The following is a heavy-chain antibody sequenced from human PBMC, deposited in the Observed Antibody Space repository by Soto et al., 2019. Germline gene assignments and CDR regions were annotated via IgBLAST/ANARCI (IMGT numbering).Heavy chain of an antibody. D-gene: IGHD4-4*01. Sequence: ASVKVSCKASGYTFTSYDINWVRQATGQGLEWMGWMNPNSGNTGYAQKFQGRVTMTRNTSISTAYMELSSLRSEDTAVYYCARGIQYAYHYYMAVWGKGTTVTVSS. CDR1: GYTFTSYD. V-gene: IGHV1-8*01. J-gene: IGHJ6*03. CDR3: ARGIQYAYHYYMAV. CDR2: MNPNSGNT.